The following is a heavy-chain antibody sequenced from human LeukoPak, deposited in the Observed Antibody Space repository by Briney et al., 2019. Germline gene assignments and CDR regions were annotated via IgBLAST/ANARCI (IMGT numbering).Heavy chain of an antibody. CDR2: IYYSGST. D-gene: IGHD3-10*01. V-gene: IGHV4-39*01. CDR3: ATRDYHGSGRFDP. CDR1: GGSVSSSSYY. J-gene: IGHJ5*02. Sequence: PSETLSLTCTVSGGSVSSSSYYWVWIRQPPGKGLEWIGSIYYSGSTYYNSSLRSRVTISVDTSKNQFSLKLSSVTAADTAVYYCATRDYHGSGRFDPWGQGTLVTVSS.